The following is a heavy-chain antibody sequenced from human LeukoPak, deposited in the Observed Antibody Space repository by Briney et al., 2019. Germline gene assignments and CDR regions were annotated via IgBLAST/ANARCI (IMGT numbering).Heavy chain of an antibody. CDR2: IIPISGPA. Sequence: RLSCKASGGPLSRSAISWVRQAPGQGLEWMGRIIPISGPASYATKSPGRVTITPDDSTSTAYMALSSLRSEDTAVYYCAGVKKVNYDSSGPYGYWGQGTLVTVSS. J-gene: IGHJ4*02. V-gene: IGHV1-69*15. D-gene: IGHD3-22*01. CDR3: AGVKKVNYDSSGPYGY. CDR1: GGPLSRSA.